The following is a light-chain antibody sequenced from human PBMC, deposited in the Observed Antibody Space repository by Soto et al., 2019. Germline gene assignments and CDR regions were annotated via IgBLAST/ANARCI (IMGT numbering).Light chain of an antibody. CDR3: KQCYSAVLNI. CDR2: AAS. V-gene: IGKV1-39*01. Sequence: DIQMTQSPSSLSASVGDRVTVTCRASQSISNKLNWYQQKPGKAPKLLIYAASSLQSGVPSRFSGSGSGKKSPTPIGILKPKDLEIYNCKQCYSAVLNIFGQGTNLE. CDR1: QSISNK. J-gene: IGKJ2*01.